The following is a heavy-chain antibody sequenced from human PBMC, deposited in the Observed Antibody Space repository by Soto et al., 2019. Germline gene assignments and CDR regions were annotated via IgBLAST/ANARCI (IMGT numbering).Heavy chain of an antibody. J-gene: IGHJ5*02. Sequence: PSETLSLTCTVSGGSISSGGYYWSWIRQHPGKGLEWIGYIYYSGSTYYNPSLKSRVTISVDTSKNQFSLKLSSVTAADTAVYYCARIRDYYASPITIRPWFDPWGKGTLVTVSS. V-gene: IGHV4-31*03. CDR1: GGSISSGGYY. CDR3: ARIRDYYASPITIRPWFDP. CDR2: IYYSGST. D-gene: IGHD3-16*01.